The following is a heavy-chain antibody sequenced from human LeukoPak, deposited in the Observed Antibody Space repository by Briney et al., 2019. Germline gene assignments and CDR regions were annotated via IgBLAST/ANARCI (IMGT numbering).Heavy chain of an antibody. V-gene: IGHV4-59*01. CDR3: ARDFRFLEWPGGYGMDV. CDR2: IYYSGST. Sequence: SETLSLTCTVSGSSISSYYWSWIRQPPGKGLEWIGYIYYSGSTNYNPSLKSRVTISVDTSKNQFSLKLSSVTAADTAVYYCARDFRFLEWPGGYGMDVWGQGTTVTVSS. J-gene: IGHJ6*02. CDR1: GSSISSYY. D-gene: IGHD3-3*01.